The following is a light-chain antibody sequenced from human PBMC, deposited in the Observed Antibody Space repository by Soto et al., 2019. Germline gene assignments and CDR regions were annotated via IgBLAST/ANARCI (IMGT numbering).Light chain of an antibody. Sequence: IVLTQSPGTLSLSPWERATLSCSASQSVSSSYLTWYQQKPGQAPRLLIYGASTRATGIPDRFSGSGSGTDFALTISRLEPEDFVVYYCQQYVNSPPGTFGQGTKVDIK. CDR2: GAS. CDR1: QSVSSSY. CDR3: QQYVNSPPGT. J-gene: IGKJ1*01. V-gene: IGKV3-20*01.